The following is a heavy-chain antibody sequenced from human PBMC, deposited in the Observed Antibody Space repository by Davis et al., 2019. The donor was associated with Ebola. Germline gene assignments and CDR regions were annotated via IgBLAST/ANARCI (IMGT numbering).Heavy chain of an antibody. CDR1: GFTFSNAW. CDR3: AGEVLASFDY. Sequence: PGGSLRLSCAASGFTFSNAWMSWVRQAPGKGLEWVGRIKSKTDGGTTDYAAPVKGRFTISRDDSKNTLYLQMNSLRDEDTAVYYCAGEVLASFDYWGQGTLVTVSS. CDR2: IKSKTDGGTT. J-gene: IGHJ4*02. D-gene: IGHD4/OR15-4a*01. V-gene: IGHV3-15*01.